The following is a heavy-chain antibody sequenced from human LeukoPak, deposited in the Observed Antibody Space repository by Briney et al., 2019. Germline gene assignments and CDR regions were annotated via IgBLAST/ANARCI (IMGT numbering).Heavy chain of an antibody. CDR3: AKLRGSGLEPFDY. V-gene: IGHV3-23*01. CDR2: ISGSGGST. J-gene: IGHJ4*02. D-gene: IGHD6-19*01. Sequence: GGSLRLSCAASGFTFSSYAMSWVRQAPGKGPEWVSAISGSGGSTYYADSVKGRFTISRDNSKNTLYLQMNSLRAEDTAVYYCAKLRGSGLEPFDYWGQGTLVTVSS. CDR1: GFTFSSYA.